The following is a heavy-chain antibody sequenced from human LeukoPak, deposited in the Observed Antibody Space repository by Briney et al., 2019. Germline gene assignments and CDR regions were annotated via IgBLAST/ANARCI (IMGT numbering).Heavy chain of an antibody. CDR1: GFTFSSYG. D-gene: IGHD4-17*01. J-gene: IGHJ4*02. Sequence: QPGGSLRLSCAASGFTFSSYGMRWVRQAPGKGLEWVAVISYDGSNKYYADSVKGRYTISRDYSKNTLYLQMNSLRAEDTAVYYCAKRDYGINFDYWGQGTLVTVSS. CDR3: AKRDYGINFDY. CDR2: ISYDGSNK. V-gene: IGHV3-30*18.